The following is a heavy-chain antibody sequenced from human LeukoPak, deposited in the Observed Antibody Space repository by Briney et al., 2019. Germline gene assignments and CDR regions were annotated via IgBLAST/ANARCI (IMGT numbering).Heavy chain of an antibody. D-gene: IGHD3-22*01. Sequence: PGGSLRLSCAASGFTFSSYGMHWVRQAPGKGLEWVAVISYDGSNKYYADSVKGRFTISRDNSKNTLYLQMNSLRAEDTAVYYCARDPVPHSYYYDSSGYYFDYWGQGTLVTVSS. CDR3: ARDPVPHSYYYDSSGYYFDY. J-gene: IGHJ4*02. V-gene: IGHV3-30*03. CDR1: GFTFSSYG. CDR2: ISYDGSNK.